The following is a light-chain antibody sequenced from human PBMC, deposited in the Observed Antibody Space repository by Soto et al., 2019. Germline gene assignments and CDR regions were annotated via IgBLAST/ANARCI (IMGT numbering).Light chain of an antibody. CDR2: DVS. J-gene: IGLJ1*01. CDR1: SSDVGGYNY. V-gene: IGLV2-14*03. Sequence: QSALTQPASGPGSPGQSINVSCTGTSSDVGGYNYVSWYQQHPGKAPQLMIYDVSYRPSGVSDRFSGSKSGNAASLTISVLQAADEADYYCCSYTSSSTYVFGTGTKVTVL. CDR3: CSYTSSSTYV.